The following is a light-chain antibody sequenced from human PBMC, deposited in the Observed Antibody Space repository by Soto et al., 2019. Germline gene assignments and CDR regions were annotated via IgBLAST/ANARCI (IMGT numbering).Light chain of an antibody. CDR2: SNN. CDR3: AAWDDSLNGVV. Sequence: QSVLTQPPSASGTPGQRVTISCSGSSFNIGSNAVNWYQQLPGTAPKLLIYSNNPRPSVVPARFSGSKSGTSASLAISGLQSEDEADYYCAAWDDSLNGVVFGGGTKVTVL. J-gene: IGLJ2*01. CDR1: SFNIGSNA. V-gene: IGLV1-44*01.